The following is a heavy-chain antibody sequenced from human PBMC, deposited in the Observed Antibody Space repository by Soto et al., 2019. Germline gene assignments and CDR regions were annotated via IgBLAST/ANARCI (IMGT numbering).Heavy chain of an antibody. V-gene: IGHV3-30-3*01. CDR2: ISYDGSNK. CDR1: GFTFSTYA. J-gene: IGHJ4*02. Sequence: QVQLVESGGGVVQLGRSLRLSCAASGFTFSTYAMHWVHQAPGKGLEWVALISYDGSNKYYADSVKGRFTISRDNSKNTLYLQMNSLTTEDTAVYYCGRCSSTSCHLGADYWGQGTLVTVSS. D-gene: IGHD2-2*01. CDR3: GRCSSTSCHLGADY.